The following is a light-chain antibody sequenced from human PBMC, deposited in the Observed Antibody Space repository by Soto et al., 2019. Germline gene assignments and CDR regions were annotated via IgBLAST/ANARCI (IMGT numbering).Light chain of an antibody. CDR3: SSYTGSSPPLV. J-gene: IGLJ2*01. V-gene: IGLV2-14*02. CDR2: EVT. Sequence: QSALTQPASVSGSPGQSITISCTGTSSDVGSYNLVSWYQQYPGKAPKLIISEVTNRPSGISNRFSGSKSGNTASLTISGLQTGDEADYYCSSYTGSSPPLVFGGGTKVTVL. CDR1: SSDVGSYNL.